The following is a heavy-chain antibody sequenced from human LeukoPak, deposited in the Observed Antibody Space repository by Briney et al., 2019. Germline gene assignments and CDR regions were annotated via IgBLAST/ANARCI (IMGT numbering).Heavy chain of an antibody. Sequence: PGGSLRLSCAASGFTFSSYTMNWVRQAPGKGLEWVSAISGSGVGTYYADSVKGRFTISRDNSWNTPYLQMSSLRAEDTAVYYCAKDQVISGSEASDIWGQGTMVTVSS. D-gene: IGHD2-21*01. CDR3: AKDQVISGSEASDI. J-gene: IGHJ3*02. V-gene: IGHV3-23*01. CDR2: ISGSGVGT. CDR1: GFTFSSYT.